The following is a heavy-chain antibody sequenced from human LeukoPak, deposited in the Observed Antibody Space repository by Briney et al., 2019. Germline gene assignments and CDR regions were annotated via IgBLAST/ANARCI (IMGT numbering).Heavy chain of an antibody. V-gene: IGHV3-53*01. D-gene: IGHD6-13*01. CDR3: ARVGYSSSWSQYFDL. CDR2: IYSGGST. CDR1: GGSVSSNSHY. Sequence: ETLSLTCTVSGGSVSSNSHYWGWIRQAPGKGLEWVSVIYSGGSTYYADSVKGRFTISRDNSKNTLYLQMNSLRAEDTAVYYCARVGYSSSWSQYFDLWGRGTLVTVSS. J-gene: IGHJ2*01.